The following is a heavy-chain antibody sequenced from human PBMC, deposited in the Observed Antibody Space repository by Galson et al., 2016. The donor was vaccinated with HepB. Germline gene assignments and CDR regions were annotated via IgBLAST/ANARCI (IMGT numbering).Heavy chain of an antibody. D-gene: IGHD3-16*01. CDR3: AKAWGGTWGRVVR. CDR2: ISFTGSST. Sequence: SLRLSCAASGFIFRAFDMNWVRQAPGRGLEWVSRISFTGSSTDYADSVKGRFTISRDNFKNTLYLQMNSLRVEDTAIYYCAKAWGGTWGRVVRWGQGALVTVSS. J-gene: IGHJ1*01. CDR1: GFIFRAFD. V-gene: IGHV3-23*01.